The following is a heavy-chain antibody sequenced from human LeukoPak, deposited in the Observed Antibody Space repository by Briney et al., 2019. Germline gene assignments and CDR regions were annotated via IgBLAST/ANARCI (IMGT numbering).Heavy chain of an antibody. Sequence: SETLSLTCAVSGGSISGGNWWSWVRQPPGKGLEWIGEIFHSGNTNYNPSLKSRVTMSVDKSKNQFSLNLNSVTAADTAVYYCLYGGNSGDWVYWGQGTLVTVSS. J-gene: IGHJ4*02. V-gene: IGHV4-4*02. CDR2: IFHSGNT. D-gene: IGHD4-23*01. CDR3: LYGGNSGDWVY. CDR1: GGSISGGNW.